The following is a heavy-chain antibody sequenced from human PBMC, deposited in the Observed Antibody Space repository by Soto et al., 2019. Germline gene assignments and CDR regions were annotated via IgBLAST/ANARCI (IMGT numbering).Heavy chain of an antibody. D-gene: IGHD6-6*01. V-gene: IGHV1-18*01. CDR2: ISAYNGNT. J-gene: IGHJ5*02. CDR1: GYTFTSYG. Sequence: RASVKVSCKASGYTFTSYGISWVRQAPGEGLEWMGWISAYNGNTNYAQKLQGRVTMTTDTSTSTAYMELRSLRSDDTAVYYCARDLDSSSSFVDWFDPWAREPWSPSPQ. CDR3: ARDLDSSSSFVDWFDP.